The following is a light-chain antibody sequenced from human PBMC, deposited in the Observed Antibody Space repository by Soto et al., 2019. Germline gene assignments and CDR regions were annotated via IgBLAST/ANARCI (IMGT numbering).Light chain of an antibody. CDR3: GSYAGSNNML. V-gene: IGLV2-8*01. J-gene: IGLJ2*01. Sequence: QSALTQPPSASGSPGQSVTISCAGTSSDVGGYNYVSWYQQHPGKAPKLMIYEVIKRPSGVPDRFSGSKSGNTASLTVSGLKAEDEDDYYCGSYAGSNNMLFGGGTKLTVL. CDR1: SSDVGGYNY. CDR2: EVI.